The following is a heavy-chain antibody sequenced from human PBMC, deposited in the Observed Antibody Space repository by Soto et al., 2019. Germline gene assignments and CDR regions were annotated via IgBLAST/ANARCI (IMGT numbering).Heavy chain of an antibody. V-gene: IGHV1-2*02. D-gene: IGHD1-26*01. CDR2: IGPESGAT. CDR3: GRGRSGQIVVFY. CDR1: GYTFTGHY. J-gene: IGHJ4*02. Sequence: ASVKVSCKTSGYTFTGHYIHWVRQAPEQGPEWMGEIGPESGATRYAQKFQGRVTMTRDTSITTVYMELKNLSPDDTAVYYCGRGRSGQIVVFYWGQGTPVTVSS.